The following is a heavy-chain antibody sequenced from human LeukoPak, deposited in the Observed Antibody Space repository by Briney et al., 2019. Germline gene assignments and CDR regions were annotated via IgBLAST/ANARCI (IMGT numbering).Heavy chain of an antibody. CDR1: GYTFTSYY. D-gene: IGHD3-10*01. CDR2: INPSGGST. CDR3: ARSKRISGISDD. V-gene: IGHV1-46*01. J-gene: IGHJ4*02. Sequence: SSVKVSCKASGYTFTSYYMHWVRQAPGQGREWMGIINPSGGSTSYAQKFQGRVTMTRDTSTSTVYMDLSNLRSEDTAVYYCARSKRISGISDDWGQGTLVTVSS.